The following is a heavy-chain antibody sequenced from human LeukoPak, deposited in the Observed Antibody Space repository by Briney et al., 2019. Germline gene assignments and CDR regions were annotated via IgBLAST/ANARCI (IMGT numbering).Heavy chain of an antibody. Sequence: PGGSLRLSCEASGFTFTNYAMTWVRQAPGKGLEWVSSITGSGGVTSYADSVKGRSTTTRDNSKDTLYLQMNSLRAGDAAVYYCGRDPNGDYVGAFEFWGQGTLVTVSS. CDR1: GFTFTNYA. V-gene: IGHV3-23*01. CDR3: GRDPNGDYVGAFEF. CDR2: ITGSGGVT. D-gene: IGHD4-17*01. J-gene: IGHJ3*01.